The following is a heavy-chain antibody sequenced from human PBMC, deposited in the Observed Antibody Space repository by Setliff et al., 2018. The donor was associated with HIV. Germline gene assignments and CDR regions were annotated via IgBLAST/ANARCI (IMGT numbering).Heavy chain of an antibody. D-gene: IGHD6-19*01. Sequence: GGSLRLSCAASGFTFSIYAMHWVRQAPGKGLDGVALISYDGGNIQYADSVKGRFTISRDNSRNTLYLQMSSLRAEDTAVYYCARDRAYSSAKGYLDYWGQGTLVTVSS. V-gene: IGHV3-30*15. J-gene: IGHJ4*02. CDR2: ISYDGGNI. CDR1: GFTFSIYA. CDR3: ARDRAYSSAKGYLDY.